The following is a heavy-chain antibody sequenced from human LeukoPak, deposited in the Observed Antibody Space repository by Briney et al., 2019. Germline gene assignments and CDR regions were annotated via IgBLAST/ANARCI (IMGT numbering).Heavy chain of an antibody. CDR3: AREYYGSGSLDY. CDR2: ISSSSSYI. D-gene: IGHD3-10*01. Sequence: SGGSLRLSCAASGFTFSSYSMNWVRQAPGKGLEWVSSISSSSSYIYYADSVKGRFTISRDNAKNSLYLRMNSLRAEDTAVYYCAREYYGSGSLDYWGQGTLVTVSS. CDR1: GFTFSSYS. J-gene: IGHJ4*02. V-gene: IGHV3-21*01.